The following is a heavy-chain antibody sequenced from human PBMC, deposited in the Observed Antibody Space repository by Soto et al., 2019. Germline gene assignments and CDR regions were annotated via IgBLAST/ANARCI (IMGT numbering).Heavy chain of an antibody. CDR3: ATDIVVVPAAIEDY. CDR2: IDPSDSYT. J-gene: IGHJ4*02. D-gene: IGHD2-2*01. Sequence: PGESLKISCKGSGYSFTSYWISWVCQMPGKGLEWMGRIDPSDSYTNYSPSFQGHVTISADKSISTAYLQWSSLKASDTAMYYCATDIVVVPAAIEDYWGQGTLVTVSS. CDR1: GYSFTSYW. V-gene: IGHV5-10-1*01.